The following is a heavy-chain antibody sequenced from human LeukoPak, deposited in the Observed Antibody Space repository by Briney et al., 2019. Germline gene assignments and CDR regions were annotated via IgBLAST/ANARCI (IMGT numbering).Heavy chain of an antibody. D-gene: IGHD5-12*01. Sequence: GGSLRLSCAASGFTFSSYSMNWVRQAPGKGLEWVSSISSSSSYILYADSVKGRFTISRDNAKNSLYLQMNSLRAEDTAVYYRARVIVATYYFDYWGQGTLVTVSS. CDR3: ARVIVATYYFDY. CDR1: GFTFSSYS. CDR2: ISSSSSYI. J-gene: IGHJ4*02. V-gene: IGHV3-21*01.